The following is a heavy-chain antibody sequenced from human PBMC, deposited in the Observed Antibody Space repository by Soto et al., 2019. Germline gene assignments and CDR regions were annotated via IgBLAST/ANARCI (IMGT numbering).Heavy chain of an antibody. V-gene: IGHV1-2*02. D-gene: IGHD3-22*01. J-gene: IGHJ6*02. CDR3: ARRRGYYDSSGWYYGMDV. Sequence: ASVKVSCKASGYTLTGYYMHWVRQAPGQGLEWMGWINPNSGGTNYAQKFQGRVTMTRDTSISTAYMELSRLRSDDTAVYYCARRRGYYDSSGWYYGMDVWGQGTTVTVSS. CDR2: INPNSGGT. CDR1: GYTLTGYY.